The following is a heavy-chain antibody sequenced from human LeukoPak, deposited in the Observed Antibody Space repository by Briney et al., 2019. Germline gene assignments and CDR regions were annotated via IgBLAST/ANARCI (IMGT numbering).Heavy chain of an antibody. CDR1: GGSISSHY. CDR2: IFSRVST. J-gene: IGHJ5*02. D-gene: IGHD4-17*01. V-gene: IGHV4-59*11. Sequence: PSETLSLTCTVSGGSISSHYWTWIRQPPGKGLEWIGYIFSRVSTTYNTSLKGRVTISVATSKKQSSLKLSSVTAADTAVYYCARRFDYGDYLWFDPWGQGTLVTVSS. CDR3: ARRFDYGDYLWFDP.